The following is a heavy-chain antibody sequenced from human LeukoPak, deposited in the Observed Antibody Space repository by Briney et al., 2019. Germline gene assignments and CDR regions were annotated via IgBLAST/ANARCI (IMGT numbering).Heavy chain of an antibody. CDR2: INPNSGGT. J-gene: IGHJ4*02. V-gene: IGHV1-2*02. D-gene: IGHD1-20*01. Sequence: ASVKVSCKASGYTFTGYYMHWVRQAPGQGLEWMGWINPNSGGTSYAQKFQGRVTMTRDTSISTAYMELSRLRSDNTAVYYCAREWITGNYFDYWGQGTLVTVSS. CDR1: GYTFTGYY. CDR3: AREWITGNYFDY.